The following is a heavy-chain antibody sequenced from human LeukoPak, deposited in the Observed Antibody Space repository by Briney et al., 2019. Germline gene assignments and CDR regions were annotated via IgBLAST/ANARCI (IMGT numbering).Heavy chain of an antibody. CDR1: GGSFSGYY. V-gene: IGHV4-34*01. J-gene: IGHJ4*02. CDR2: IHHSGST. Sequence: PSATLSLTCAVYGGSFSGYYWSWIRQPPGKGLEWIGEIHHSGSTNYNPSLKSRVTISVDTSNNQFSLKLSSVNAADTAVYYCASGQRSQGSGFDYWGQGTLVTVSS. D-gene: IGHD3-10*01. CDR3: ASGQRSQGSGFDY.